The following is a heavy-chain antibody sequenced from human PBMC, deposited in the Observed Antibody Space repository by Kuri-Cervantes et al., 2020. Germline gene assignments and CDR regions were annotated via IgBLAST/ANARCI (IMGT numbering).Heavy chain of an antibody. Sequence: ASVKVSCKASGCTFTSYGISWVRQAPGQGLEWMGWISAYNGNTNYAQKLQGRVTMTTDTSTSTAYMELRSLRPEDTAIYYCARDLEGTTLLVWSGYFDFWGQGTPVTDSS. CDR3: ARDLEGTTLLVWSGYFDF. J-gene: IGHJ4*02. V-gene: IGHV1-18*01. CDR1: GCTFTSYG. D-gene: IGHD4-11*01. CDR2: ISAYNGNT.